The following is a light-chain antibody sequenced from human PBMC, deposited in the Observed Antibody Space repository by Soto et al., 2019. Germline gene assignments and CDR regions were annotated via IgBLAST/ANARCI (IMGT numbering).Light chain of an antibody. CDR1: QSVRTY. J-gene: IGKJ4*01. Sequence: EIVMTQSPATLSVSPGERATLSCRASQSVRTYVAWYQQKAGQAPSLLIYDASNRATGIPARFSGSGSGTDFTLTISSLEPEDFEVYFCQQRINWRSTFGGGTTVDIK. CDR2: DAS. CDR3: QQRINWRST. V-gene: IGKV3-11*01.